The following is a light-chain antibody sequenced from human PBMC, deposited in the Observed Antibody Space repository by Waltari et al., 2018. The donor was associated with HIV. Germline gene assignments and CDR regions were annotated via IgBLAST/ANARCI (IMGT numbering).Light chain of an antibody. CDR3: QSYDSGLSTWV. V-gene: IGLV1-40*01. Sequence: QSVLTQPPSVSGAPGQRVTISCTGSSSNIGANYDVPWYQHLPGTAPRVVIHNNDNRPSGVPDRISASRSGTSASLAIAGLQVEDEADYYCQSYDSGLSTWVFGGGTTVTVL. CDR2: NND. CDR1: SSNIGANYD. J-gene: IGLJ3*02.